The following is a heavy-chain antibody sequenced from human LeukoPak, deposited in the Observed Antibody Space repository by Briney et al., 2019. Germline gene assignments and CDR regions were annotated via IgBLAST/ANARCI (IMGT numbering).Heavy chain of an antibody. J-gene: IGHJ4*02. CDR3: SRSHGDNVSPAY. CDR2: IRSKPNNYAT. CDR1: GFTFSDST. Sequence: GGSLRLSCAASGFTFSDSTVHWVRQASGKGLGWVGRIRSKPNNYATAYAESVKGRFTISRDDSENTAYLQMDSLKTEDTAVYYCSRSHGDNVSPAYWGQGTLVTVSS. V-gene: IGHV3-73*01. D-gene: IGHD4-17*01.